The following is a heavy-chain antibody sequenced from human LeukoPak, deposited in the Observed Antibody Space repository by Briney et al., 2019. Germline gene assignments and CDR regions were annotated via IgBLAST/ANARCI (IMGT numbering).Heavy chain of an antibody. CDR1: GFTFSSYW. D-gene: IGHD6-13*01. J-gene: IGHJ2*01. CDR2: INGDGSST. Sequence: GGSLRLSCAASGFTFSSYWMHWVRQAPGKGLVWVSRINGDGSSTSYADSVKGRFTISRDNAKNTLYLQMNSLRAEDTAVYYCARAGAIAAAGDYWYFDLWGRGTLVTVSS. V-gene: IGHV3-74*01. CDR3: ARAGAIAAAGDYWYFDL.